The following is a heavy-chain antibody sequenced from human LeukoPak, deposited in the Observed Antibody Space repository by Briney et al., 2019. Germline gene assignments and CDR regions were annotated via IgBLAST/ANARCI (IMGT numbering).Heavy chain of an antibody. CDR2: ISYDGSKK. J-gene: IGHJ4*02. Sequence: GGSLRLSCAASGFTFSSYAMSWVRQAPGKGLEWVAVISYDGSKKYYADSVKGRFTISRDNSKNTLYLQMNSLRAEDTAVYYCARGGEWLDPERTPVDYWGQGTLVTVSS. CDR1: GFTFSSYA. V-gene: IGHV3-30-3*01. CDR3: ARGGEWLDPERTPVDY. D-gene: IGHD6-19*01.